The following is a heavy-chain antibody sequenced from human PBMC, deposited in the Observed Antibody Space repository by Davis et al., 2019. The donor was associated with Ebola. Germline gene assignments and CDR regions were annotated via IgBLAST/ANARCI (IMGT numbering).Heavy chain of an antibody. Sequence: TLSLTCTVSGGSISSGGYYWSWIRQHPGKGLEWIGYIYYSGSTYYNPSLKSRVTISVDTSKNQFSLKLSSVTAADTAVYYCARDPSADYDFWSGQNYGMDVWGQGTTVTVSS. CDR1: GGSISSGGYY. J-gene: IGHJ6*02. CDR2: IYYSGST. V-gene: IGHV4-31*03. CDR3: ARDPSADYDFWSGQNYGMDV. D-gene: IGHD3-3*01.